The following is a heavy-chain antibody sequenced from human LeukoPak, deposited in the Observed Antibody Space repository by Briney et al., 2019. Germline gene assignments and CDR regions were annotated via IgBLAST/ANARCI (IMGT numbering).Heavy chain of an antibody. CDR2: ISYDGSNK. CDR1: GFTLSSYG. V-gene: IGHV3-30*18. CDR3: SKDDQFDY. J-gene: IGHJ4*02. Sequence: GGSLRLSCAASGFTLSSYGMRWVRQAPGKGLEWVAVISYDGSNKYYADSVKGRFTFSRDNSKNTLYLQMNSLRAEDTAVCYCSKDDQFDYWGQGTLVTVSS.